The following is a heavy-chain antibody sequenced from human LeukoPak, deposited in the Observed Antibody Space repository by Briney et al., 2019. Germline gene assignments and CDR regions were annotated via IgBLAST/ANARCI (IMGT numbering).Heavy chain of an antibody. Sequence: GGFLRLSCVASGFTFTSYGMSWVRQAPGKGLEWVSSISGGSASIHYADSVKGRFTISRDNSKNTLYLQMNSLRAEDTAVYYCAKRWDWFDPWGQGTLVTVSS. V-gene: IGHV3-23*01. CDR1: GFTFTSYG. CDR3: AKRWDWFDP. J-gene: IGHJ5*02. CDR2: ISGGSASI. D-gene: IGHD5-24*01.